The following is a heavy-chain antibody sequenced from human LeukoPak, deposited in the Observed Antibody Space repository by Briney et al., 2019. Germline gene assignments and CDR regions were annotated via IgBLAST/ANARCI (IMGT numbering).Heavy chain of an antibody. D-gene: IGHD2/OR15-2a*01. CDR1: GFTFSSYS. CDR3: AKASMATDYFDY. CDR2: ISGDGGST. V-gene: IGHV3-43*02. Sequence: GGSLRLSCAASGFTFSSYSMNWVRQAPGKGLEWVSLISGDGGSTYYADSVKGRFTISRDNSKNSLYLQMNSLRTEDTALYYCAKASMATDYFDYWGQGTLVTVSS. J-gene: IGHJ4*02.